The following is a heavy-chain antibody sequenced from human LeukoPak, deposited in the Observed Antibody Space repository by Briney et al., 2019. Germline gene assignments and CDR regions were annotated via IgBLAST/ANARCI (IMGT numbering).Heavy chain of an antibody. CDR1: GFTFGDTW. V-gene: IGHV3-7*03. CDR2: IKQDGSEK. CDR3: ATSYDMGWLIGY. D-gene: IGHD3/OR15-3a*01. Sequence: GGSLRLSCAASGFTFGDTWMNWVRQIPGQGLEWVANIKQDGSEKFYVASVKGRFTISRDNGKSSLYLQMNSLRAEDTALYYCATSYDMGWLIGYWGQGTLVTVSS. J-gene: IGHJ4*02.